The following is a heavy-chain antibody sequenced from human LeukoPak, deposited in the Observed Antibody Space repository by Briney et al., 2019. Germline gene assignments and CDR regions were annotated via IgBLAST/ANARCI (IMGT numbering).Heavy chain of an antibody. CDR3: ARERGGYDWPNYYYGMDV. CDR2: ISSNGGST. CDR1: GFTFSSYA. Sequence: GGSLRLSCSASGFTFSSYAMHWVRQAPGKGLEYVSAISSNGGSTYYADSVKGRFTISRDNSKNTLYLQMSSLRAEDTAVYYCARERGGYDWPNYYYGMDVWGQGTTVTVSS. V-gene: IGHV3-64D*06. J-gene: IGHJ6*02. D-gene: IGHD5-12*01.